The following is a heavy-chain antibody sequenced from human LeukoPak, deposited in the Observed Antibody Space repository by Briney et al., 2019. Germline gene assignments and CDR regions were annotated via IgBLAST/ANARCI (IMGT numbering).Heavy chain of an antibody. D-gene: IGHD3-3*01. J-gene: IGHJ3*02. Sequence: PSETLSLTCTVSGGSISSYYWSWIRQPAGKGLEWIRRIYTSGSTNYNPSLKSRVTMSVDTSKNQFSLKLSSVTAADTAVYYCAGTIFGVVPSDAFDIWGQGTMVTVSS. CDR3: AGTIFGVVPSDAFDI. V-gene: IGHV4-4*07. CDR1: GGSISSYY. CDR2: IYTSGST.